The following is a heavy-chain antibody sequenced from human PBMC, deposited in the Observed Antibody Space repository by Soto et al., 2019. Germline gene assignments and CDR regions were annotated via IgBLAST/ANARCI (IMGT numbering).Heavy chain of an antibody. Sequence: EVQLLESGGGLVQPGGSLRLACATSGFSFSTYAMTWVRQAPGKGLEWVSTFNGNGGGTYYADSVKGRFTISRDNSKNPLYLQMDGLRAAATGTYYCAKDNSLHWFDPWGQGTLVSVSS. CDR1: GFSFSTYA. CDR2: FNGNGGGT. D-gene: IGHD2-15*01. CDR3: AKDNSLHWFDP. J-gene: IGHJ5*02. V-gene: IGHV3-23*01.